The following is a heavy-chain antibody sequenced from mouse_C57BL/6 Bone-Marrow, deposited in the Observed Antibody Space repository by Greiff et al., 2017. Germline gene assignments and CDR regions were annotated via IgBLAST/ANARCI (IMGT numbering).Heavy chain of an antibody. CDR3: AREGDYYGGSSGFDY. D-gene: IGHD1-1*01. J-gene: IGHJ2*01. CDR2: IYPRSGNT. Sequence: QVQLKQSGAELARPGASVKLSCKASGYTFTSYGISWVKQRTGQGLEWIGEIYPRSGNTYYNEKFKGKATLTADKSSSTAYMELRSLTSEDSAVYFCAREGDYYGGSSGFDYWGRGTTLTVSS. CDR1: GYTFTSYG. V-gene: IGHV1-81*01.